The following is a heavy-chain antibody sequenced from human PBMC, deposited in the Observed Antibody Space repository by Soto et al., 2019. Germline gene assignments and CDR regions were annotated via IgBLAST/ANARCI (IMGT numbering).Heavy chain of an antibody. CDR3: ARDTPPYDILTGYYDFEFDY. CDR2: ISSSSSTI. CDR1: GFTFSSYS. D-gene: IGHD3-9*01. V-gene: IGHV3-48*01. Sequence: PGGSLRLSCAASGFTFSSYSMNWVRQATGKGLEWVSYISSSSSTIYYADSVKGRFTISRDNAKNSLYLQMNSLRAEDTAVYYCARDTPPYDILTGYYDFEFDYWGQGTLVTVSS. J-gene: IGHJ4*02.